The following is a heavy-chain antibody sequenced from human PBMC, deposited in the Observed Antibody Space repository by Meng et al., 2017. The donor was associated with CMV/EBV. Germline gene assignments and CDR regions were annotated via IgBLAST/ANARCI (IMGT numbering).Heavy chain of an antibody. J-gene: IGHJ1*01. CDR3: ARHPAEMVAASYFQH. Sequence: SGGTFSSYALSWVRQAPGQGLEWMGGIIPIFGTANYAQKFQGRVTITTDESTSTAYMELSSLRSEDTAVYYCARHPAEMVAASYFQHWGQGTLVTVSS. CDR1: GGTFSSYA. CDR2: IIPIFGTA. D-gene: IGHD2-15*01. V-gene: IGHV1-69*05.